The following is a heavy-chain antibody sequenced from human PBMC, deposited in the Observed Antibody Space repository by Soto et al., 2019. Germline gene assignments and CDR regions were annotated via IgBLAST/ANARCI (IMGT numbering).Heavy chain of an antibody. V-gene: IGHV3-11*01. CDR2: ISSSGSSI. J-gene: IGHJ4*02. Sequence: GSLRLSCAASGFTFSDYYMSWIRQAPGKGLEWVSYISSSGSSIYYADSVKGRFTISRDNAKNSLYLQMNSLRAEDTAVYYCAKDDDSSGYYSLSDYWGQGTLVTVSS. CDR3: AKDDDSSGYYSLSDY. D-gene: IGHD3-22*01. CDR1: GFTFSDYY.